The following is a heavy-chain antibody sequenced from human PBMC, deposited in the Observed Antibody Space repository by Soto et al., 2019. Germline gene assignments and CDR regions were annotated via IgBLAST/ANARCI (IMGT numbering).Heavy chain of an antibody. Sequence: QVQLVQSGAELKKPGSSVKVSCKASGGTFGSYTFSWVRQAPGQGLEWMGRVVPLLGITNYAQKFQGRVTITADKSMPTAYMELSSLRTEDTAMYYCARDPYGSGRPEDYWGQGTLVTVSS. CDR1: GGTFGSYT. CDR2: VVPLLGIT. CDR3: ARDPYGSGRPEDY. D-gene: IGHD3-10*01. V-gene: IGHV1-69*08. J-gene: IGHJ4*02.